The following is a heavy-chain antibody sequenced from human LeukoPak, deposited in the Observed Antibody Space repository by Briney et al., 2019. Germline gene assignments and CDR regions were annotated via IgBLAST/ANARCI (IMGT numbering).Heavy chain of an antibody. J-gene: IGHJ5*02. CDR1: GFTFSDYW. V-gene: IGHV3-74*01. D-gene: IGHD2-15*01. Sequence: GGSLRLSCAASGFTFSDYWMHWVRQAPGKGLVGVSRINSDGRITSYADSVEGRFTISRDNAKNTLYLQMNSLRAEDTAVYYCARESPQYCSGGSCYPRQNNWFDPWGQGTLVTVSS. CDR2: INSDGRIT. CDR3: ARESPQYCSGGSCYPRQNNWFDP.